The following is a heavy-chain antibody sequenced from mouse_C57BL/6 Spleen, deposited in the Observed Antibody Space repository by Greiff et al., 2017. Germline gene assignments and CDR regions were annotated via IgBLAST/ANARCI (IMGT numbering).Heavy chain of an antibody. CDR3: AKGTVVAPYAKDD. Sequence: QVQLQQSGAELVRPGASVKLSCKASGYTFTDYYINWVKQRPGQGLEWIARIYPGSGNTYYNEKFKGKATLTAEKSSSTAYMQLSSLTSEDSAVYFCAKGTVVAPYAKDDWGQGTSVTVSS. CDR2: IYPGSGNT. V-gene: IGHV1-76*01. CDR1: GYTFTDYY. D-gene: IGHD1-1*01. J-gene: IGHJ4*01.